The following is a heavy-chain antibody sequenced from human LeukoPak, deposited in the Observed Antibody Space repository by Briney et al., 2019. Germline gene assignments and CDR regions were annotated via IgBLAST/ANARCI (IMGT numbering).Heavy chain of an antibody. CDR1: GFSFNKHW. Sequence: PGGPLRLSCAASGFSFNKHWMHWVRRAPGKGLVWVSYVNNDGSSTSYADSVKGRFTISRDNAKNTLYLQMNSLRAEDTAVYYCARGGLSTGLDYWGQGTLVTVSS. CDR2: VNNDGSST. CDR3: ARGGLSTGLDY. V-gene: IGHV3-74*01. D-gene: IGHD5/OR15-5a*01. J-gene: IGHJ4*02.